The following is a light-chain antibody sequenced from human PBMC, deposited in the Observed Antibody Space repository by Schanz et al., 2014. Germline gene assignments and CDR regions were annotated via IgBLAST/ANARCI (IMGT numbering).Light chain of an antibody. CDR3: QQRSNWPLT. V-gene: IGKV3-11*01. J-gene: IGKJ4*01. Sequence: EIVLAQSPGTLSLSPGEKATLSCRASQSVRSLLAWYQQKPGQAPRLLIYDASTSATGIPARFSGSVSGKAFTLTISALEPEDFAVYHCQQRSNWPLTFGGGTKVEIK. CDR1: QSVRSL. CDR2: DAS.